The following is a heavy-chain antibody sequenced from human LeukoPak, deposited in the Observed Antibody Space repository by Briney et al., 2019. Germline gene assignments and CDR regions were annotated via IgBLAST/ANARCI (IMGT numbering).Heavy chain of an antibody. CDR3: AKDLGPMEYYFDY. J-gene: IGHJ4*02. V-gene: IGHV3-30*02. D-gene: IGHD3-16*01. CDR2: MRYDGSKK. Sequence: GGSLRLSCAASRFTFSDHYMDWVRQAPGKGLEWVAFMRYDGSKKYYADSVKGRFTISRDNSKNTLYLQMNSLRAEDTAVYYCAKDLGPMEYYFDYWGQGTLVTVSS. CDR1: RFTFSDHY.